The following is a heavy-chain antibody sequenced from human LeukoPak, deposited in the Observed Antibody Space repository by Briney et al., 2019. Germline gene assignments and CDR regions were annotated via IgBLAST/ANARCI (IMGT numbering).Heavy chain of an antibody. CDR2: INPSGGST. Sequence: ASVKVSCKASGYTFSSHYMYWVRQAPGQGLEWMGIINPSGGSTNYAQKFQGRVTMIRDTSTSTVYMELSSLRSGDTAVYYCARQGGYSSAIGMGYWGQGTLVTVSS. D-gene: IGHD6-19*01. CDR1: GYTFSSHY. CDR3: ARQGGYSSAIGMGY. J-gene: IGHJ4*02. V-gene: IGHV1-46*01.